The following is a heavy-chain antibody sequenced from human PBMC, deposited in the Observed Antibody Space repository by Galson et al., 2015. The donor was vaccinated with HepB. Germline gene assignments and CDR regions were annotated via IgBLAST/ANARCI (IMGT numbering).Heavy chain of an antibody. CDR3: ARDQRYDYIWGSYRLDAFDI. CDR2: TYYRSKWYN. V-gene: IGHV6-1*01. CDR1: GDSVSSNSAA. Sequence: CAISGDSVSSNSAAWNWIRQSPSRGLEWLGRTYYRSKWYNDYAVSVRSRITINPDTSKNQFSLQLNSVTPEDTAVYYCARDQRYDYIWGSYRLDAFDIWGQGTMVTVSS. D-gene: IGHD3-16*02. J-gene: IGHJ3*02.